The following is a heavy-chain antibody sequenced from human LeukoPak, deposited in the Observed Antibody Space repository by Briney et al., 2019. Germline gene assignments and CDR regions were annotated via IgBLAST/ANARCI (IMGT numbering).Heavy chain of an antibody. Sequence: GGSLRLSCAASGFTFSTYAMSWVRQAPGKGLECVSVIYSDNTTSHADSVKGRFTISRDNSKNTVYLQMNSLRAEDTAVYYCARAPFFDWLLGAFDIWGQGTMVTVSS. J-gene: IGHJ3*02. CDR3: ARAPFFDWLLGAFDI. V-gene: IGHV3-23*03. CDR1: GFTFSTYA. CDR2: IYSDNTT. D-gene: IGHD3/OR15-3a*01.